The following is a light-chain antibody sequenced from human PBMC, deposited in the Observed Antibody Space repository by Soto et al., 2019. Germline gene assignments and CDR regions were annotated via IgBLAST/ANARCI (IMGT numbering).Light chain of an antibody. CDR3: QQYYNWPRT. J-gene: IGKJ5*01. CDR1: QSVSSY. CDR2: GAS. Sequence: EIVLTQSPATLSLSPGGIATLSCRASQSVSSYLAWYQQKPGQAPRLLFYGASTGATGLPARFSGSGSGTEFTLTINSLQAEDCAVYYCQQYYNWPRTFGQGTRL. V-gene: IGKV3-15*01.